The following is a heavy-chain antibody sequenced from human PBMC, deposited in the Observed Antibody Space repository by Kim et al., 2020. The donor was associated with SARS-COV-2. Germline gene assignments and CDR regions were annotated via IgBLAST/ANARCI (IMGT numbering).Heavy chain of an antibody. V-gene: IGHV3-30*18. CDR1: GFTFSSYG. J-gene: IGHJ4*02. D-gene: IGHD6-19*01. Sequence: GGSLRLSCAASGFTFSSYGMHWVRQAPGKGLEWVAVISYDGSNKYYADSVKGRFTISRDNSKNTLYLQMNSLRAEDTAVYYCAKDLGGAVSSGWRYQIDYWGQGTLVTVSS. CDR3: AKDLGGAVSSGWRYQIDY. CDR2: ISYDGSNK.